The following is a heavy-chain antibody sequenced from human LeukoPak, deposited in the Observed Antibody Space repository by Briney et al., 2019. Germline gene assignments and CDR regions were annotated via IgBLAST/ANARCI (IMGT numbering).Heavy chain of an antibody. Sequence: ASVKVSCKASGYTFTGYYMHWVRQAPGQGLEWMGWINPNSGGTNYAQKFQGRVTMTRDTSISTAYMELSRLRSDDTAVYSCVFSSGWYGSVYWGQGTLVTVSS. CDR1: GYTFTGYY. D-gene: IGHD6-19*01. J-gene: IGHJ4*02. CDR2: INPNSGGT. V-gene: IGHV1-2*02. CDR3: VFSSGWYGSVY.